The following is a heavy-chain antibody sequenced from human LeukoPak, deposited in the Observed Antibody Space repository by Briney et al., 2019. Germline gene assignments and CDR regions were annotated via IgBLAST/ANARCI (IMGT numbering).Heavy chain of an antibody. CDR2: ISYDGSNK. V-gene: IGHV3-30*18. CDR1: GFTFSSYG. J-gene: IGHJ4*02. D-gene: IGHD3-10*01. CDR3: AKDPFTYYYGSGIDY. Sequence: GGSLRLSYAASGFTFSSYGMHWVRQAPGKGLEWVAVISYDGSNKYYADSVKGRFTISRDNSKNTLYLQMNSLRAEDTAVYYCAKDPFTYYYGSGIDYWGQGTLVTVSS.